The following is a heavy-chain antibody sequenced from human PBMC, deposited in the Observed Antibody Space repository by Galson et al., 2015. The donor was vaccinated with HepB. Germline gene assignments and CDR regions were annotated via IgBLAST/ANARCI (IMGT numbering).Heavy chain of an antibody. CDR2: IYHSGRA. V-gene: IGHV4-31*03. D-gene: IGHD3-10*01. J-gene: IGHJ5*02. Sequence: TLSLTCSVSGGSISGDNNYWSWIRQHPGKGLEWIAYIYHSGRAYYNPSLKSRVTISADTSKNQFSLELLSVTAADTAIYYCAKFQRDIMVRGVIIGWFDTWGPGTLVTVSS. CDR3: AKFQRDIMVRGVIIGWFDT. CDR1: GGSISGDNNY.